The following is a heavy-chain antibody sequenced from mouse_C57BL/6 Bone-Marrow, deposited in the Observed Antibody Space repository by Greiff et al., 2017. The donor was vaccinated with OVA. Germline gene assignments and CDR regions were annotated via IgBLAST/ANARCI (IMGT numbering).Heavy chain of an antibody. CDR1: GYTFTSYW. Sequence: QVQLQQPGAELVKPGASVKLSCKASGYTFTSYWMQWVKQRPGQGLEWIGEIDPSDSYTNYNQKFKGKATLTVDTSSSTAYMQLSSLTSEDSAVYYCAEGTQLRRGFAYWGQGTLVTVSA. CDR3: AEGTQLRRGFAY. D-gene: IGHD3-2*02. J-gene: IGHJ3*01. CDR2: IDPSDSYT. V-gene: IGHV1-50*01.